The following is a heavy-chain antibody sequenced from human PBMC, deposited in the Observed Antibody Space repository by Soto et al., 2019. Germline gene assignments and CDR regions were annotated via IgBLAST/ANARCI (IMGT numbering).Heavy chain of an antibody. CDR3: ASGDYDFWSGPGGGMDV. Sequence: QVQLVQSGAEVKKPGSSVKVSCQASGGTFSSYAISWVRQAPGQGLEWMGGIIPIFGTANYAQKFQGRVTITADESTSTAYMELSSLRPEDTAVYYCASGDYDFWSGPGGGMDVWGQGTTVTVSS. CDR1: GGTFSSYA. V-gene: IGHV1-69*12. D-gene: IGHD3-3*01. J-gene: IGHJ6*02. CDR2: IIPIFGTA.